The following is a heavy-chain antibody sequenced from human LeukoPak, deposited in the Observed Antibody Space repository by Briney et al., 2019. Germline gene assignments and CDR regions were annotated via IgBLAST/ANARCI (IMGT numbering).Heavy chain of an antibody. D-gene: IGHD3-22*01. CDR1: GGTFSSYA. J-gene: IGHJ4*02. CDR3: ARDYDNSGYYLS. CDR2: IIPIFGSA. Sequence: SVRVSCKASGGTFSSYAIIWMRQAPGQGLEWMGGIIPIFGSANYAQKFQGRVTITADKSTSTAYMELSSLRSEDTAVYYCARDYDNSGYYLSWGQGTLVTVSS. V-gene: IGHV1-69*06.